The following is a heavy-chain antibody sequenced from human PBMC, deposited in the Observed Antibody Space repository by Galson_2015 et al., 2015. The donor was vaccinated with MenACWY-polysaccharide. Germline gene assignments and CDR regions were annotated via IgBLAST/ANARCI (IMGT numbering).Heavy chain of an antibody. D-gene: IGHD3-10*01. J-gene: IGHJ4*02. CDR1: GFTFSSYS. CDR2: ISSSSSYI. CDR3: ARTHVTMVRGVINDY. V-gene: IGHV3-21*03. Sequence: SLRLSCAASGFTFSSYSMNWVRQAPGKGLEWVSSISSSSSYIYYADSVKGRFTISKDTSKNQVVLTMTNMDPVDTATYYCARTHVTMVRGVINDYWGQGTLVTVSS.